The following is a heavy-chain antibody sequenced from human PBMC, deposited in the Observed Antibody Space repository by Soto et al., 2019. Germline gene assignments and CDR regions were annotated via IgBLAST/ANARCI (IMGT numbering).Heavy chain of an antibody. D-gene: IGHD3-22*01. J-gene: IGHJ3*02. CDR3: ARDSQYYYDSSSDAFDI. Sequence: QVQLVQSGAEVKKPGASVKVSCKASGYTFTGYYMHWVRQAPGQGLEWMGWINPNSGGTNYAQKFQGVVTMTRDTSISTAYMELSRLRSDDTAVYYCARDSQYYYDSSSDAFDIWGQGTMVTVSS. V-gene: IGHV1-2*02. CDR2: INPNSGGT. CDR1: GYTFTGYY.